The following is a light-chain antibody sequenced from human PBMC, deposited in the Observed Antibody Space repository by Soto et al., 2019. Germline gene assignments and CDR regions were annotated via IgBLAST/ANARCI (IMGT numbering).Light chain of an antibody. CDR3: NSYASSSTVV. V-gene: IGLV2-14*01. Sequence: QSALTQPASVSGSPGQSITISCTGTSSDVGGYNYVSWYQQHPGKVPKLLIYEVTDRPSGISNRFSGTKSGNTASLTISGLQAEDEADYYCNSYASSSTVVFGGGTKLTVL. J-gene: IGLJ2*01. CDR1: SSDVGGYNY. CDR2: EVT.